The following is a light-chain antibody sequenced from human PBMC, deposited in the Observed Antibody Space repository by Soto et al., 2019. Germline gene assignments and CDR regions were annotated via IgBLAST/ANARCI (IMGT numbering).Light chain of an antibody. Sequence: QSALTQPTSVSGSPGQSITISCTGNSNDIGTYDYVSWYQQHPGRAPRLLIHGVRNRPSGISSRFSASKSGLTASLTISGLQAEDEADYHCTSYTSRITYVFGTGTKVTVL. CDR3: TSYTSRITYV. CDR2: GVR. V-gene: IGLV2-14*01. CDR1: SNDIGTYDY. J-gene: IGLJ1*01.